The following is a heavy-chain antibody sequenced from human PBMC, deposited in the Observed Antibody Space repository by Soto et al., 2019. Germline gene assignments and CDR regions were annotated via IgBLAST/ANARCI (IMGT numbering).Heavy chain of an antibody. Sequence: GGSLRLSCAASGFTFSSYAMHWVRQAPGKGLEWVAVISYDGSNKYYADSVKGRFTISRDNSKNTLYLQMNSLRAEDTAVYYCARDITTETFPNYYYYYGMDVWGQGTTVTVSS. V-gene: IGHV3-30-3*01. CDR2: ISYDGSNK. D-gene: IGHD4-17*01. CDR3: ARDITTETFPNYYYYYGMDV. CDR1: GFTFSSYA. J-gene: IGHJ6*02.